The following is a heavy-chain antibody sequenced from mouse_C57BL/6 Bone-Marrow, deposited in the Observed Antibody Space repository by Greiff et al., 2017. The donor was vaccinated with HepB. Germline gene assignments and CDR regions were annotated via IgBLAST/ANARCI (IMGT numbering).Heavy chain of an antibody. D-gene: IGHD4-1*01. V-gene: IGHV3-6*01. CDR2: ISYDGNN. CDR1: GYSITSGYY. J-gene: IGHJ2*01. Sequence: ESGPGLVKPSQSLSLTCSVSGYSITSGYYWNWIRQFPGNKLEWMGYISYDGNNNYNPTLKNRISITHDTSKNQFFLKLNSVTTEDTATYDCASASWDRLDYWGQGTPLTVSS. CDR3: ASASWDRLDY.